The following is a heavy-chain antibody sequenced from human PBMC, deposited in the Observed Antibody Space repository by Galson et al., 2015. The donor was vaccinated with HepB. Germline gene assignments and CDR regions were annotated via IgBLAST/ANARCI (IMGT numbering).Heavy chain of an antibody. CDR1: GFTFSSYA. D-gene: IGHD5-18*01. V-gene: IGHV3-23*01. Sequence: SLRLSCAASGFTFSSYAMSWVRQAPGKGLEWVSAISGSGGSTYYADSVKGRFTISRDNSKNTLYLQMNSLRAEDTAVYYCAKCKGYSYGSSSHFDYWGQGTLVTVSS. J-gene: IGHJ4*02. CDR2: ISGSGGST. CDR3: AKCKGYSYGSSSHFDY.